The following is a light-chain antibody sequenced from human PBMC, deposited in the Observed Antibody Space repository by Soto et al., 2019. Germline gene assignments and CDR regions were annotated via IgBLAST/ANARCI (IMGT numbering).Light chain of an antibody. J-gene: IGKJ4*01. CDR3: QQRCNWHPVT. V-gene: IGKV3-11*01. CDR1: RSGSGC. CDR2: DES. Sequence: EIVLTQSPATLSLSPGERATLSCSATRSGSGCVDGYQQKPGQPPMLLIYDESNRATGIPARDSASLSGTDFTRTISSLEPEDFAVYHAQQRCNWHPVTFGGATKVDIK.